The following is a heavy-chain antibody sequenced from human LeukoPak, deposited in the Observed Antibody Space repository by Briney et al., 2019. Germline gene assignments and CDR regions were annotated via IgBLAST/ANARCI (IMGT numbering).Heavy chain of an antibody. Sequence: SETLFLTCAVSGYSISSGYYWGWIRQPPGRGLEWIGTIYHGGSTYYNPSLTSRVTISVDTSKNQLSLKLTSVTAADTAVYYCARYSRNGVDEIGFWGQGTLVTVSS. CDR1: GYSISSGYY. CDR2: IYHGGST. D-gene: IGHD5-12*01. CDR3: ARYSRNGVDEIGF. J-gene: IGHJ4*02. V-gene: IGHV4-38-2*01.